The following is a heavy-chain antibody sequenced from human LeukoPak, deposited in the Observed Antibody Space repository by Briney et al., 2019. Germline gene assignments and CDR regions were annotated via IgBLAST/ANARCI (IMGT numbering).Heavy chain of an antibody. CDR3: AKVESMIRSIRRGMDV. CDR1: GFTFSNYA. D-gene: IGHD3-10*01. J-gene: IGHJ6*02. V-gene: IGHV3-23*01. CDR2: ISGSGSNT. Sequence: GGSLRLSCAASGFTFSNYALNWVRQAPGKGLEWVSGISGSGSNTYYTDSVKGRFTISRDSSKNTLYLRMNSLRAEDTAVYYCAKVESMIRSIRRGMDVWGQGTTVTVSS.